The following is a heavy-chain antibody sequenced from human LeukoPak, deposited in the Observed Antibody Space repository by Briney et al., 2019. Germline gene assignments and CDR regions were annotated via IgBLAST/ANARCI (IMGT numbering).Heavy chain of an antibody. V-gene: IGHV7-4-1*02. D-gene: IGHD6-19*01. CDR3: ARDRGIAVAGNYYFDY. Sequence: GASVKVSRKASGYTFTSYAMNWVRQAPGQGLEWMGWINTNTGNPTYAQGFTGRFVFSLDTSVSTAYLQISSLRAEDTAVYYCARDRGIAVAGNYYFDYWGQGTLVTVSS. CDR2: INTNTGNP. CDR1: GYTFTSYA. J-gene: IGHJ4*02.